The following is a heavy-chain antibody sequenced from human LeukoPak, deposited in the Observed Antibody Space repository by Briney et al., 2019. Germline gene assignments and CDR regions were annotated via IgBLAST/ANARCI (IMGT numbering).Heavy chain of an antibody. CDR2: ISTSRST. CDR3: ARDPYGSGLWDY. Sequence: MPSETLSLTCTVSGGSISSYYWSWIRQPAGEGLEWIGRISTSRSTDYNPSLKSRVTMSLDTSKNQFSLKLTSVTAADTAVYYCARDPYGSGLWDYWGQGTLVTVSS. V-gene: IGHV4-4*07. D-gene: IGHD3-10*01. J-gene: IGHJ4*02. CDR1: GGSISSYY.